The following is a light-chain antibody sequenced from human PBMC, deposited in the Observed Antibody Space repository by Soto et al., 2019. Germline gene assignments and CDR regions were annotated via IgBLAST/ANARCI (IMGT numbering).Light chain of an antibody. CDR1: QSSLDSDDGDTF. CDR2: KVS. Sequence: DSVMTQAPRSPSVAARDRASVSCRSGQSSLDSDDGDTFLDWYLQKPGQSPQLLIYKVSYRASGVPDRFSGSASGTDFTLKISRVEAEDVGFYYCMQRIESPTVGQGTKVEIK. CDR3: MQRIESPT. J-gene: IGKJ5*01. V-gene: IGKV2-40*01.